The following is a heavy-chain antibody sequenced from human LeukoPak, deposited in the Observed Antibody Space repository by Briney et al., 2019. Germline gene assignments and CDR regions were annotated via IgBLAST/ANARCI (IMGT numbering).Heavy chain of an antibody. D-gene: IGHD2-2*01. J-gene: IGHJ4*02. Sequence: PSETLSLTCTVSGGYISSYYWSWIRQPPGKGLEWIGYIFNSGSTNYNPSLKSRVTISVDTSKNQFSLKLSSVTAADTAVYFCALGDCSSTSCYAFDYWGQGTLVTVPS. V-gene: IGHV4-59*01. CDR1: GGYISSYY. CDR3: ALGDCSSTSCYAFDY. CDR2: IFNSGST.